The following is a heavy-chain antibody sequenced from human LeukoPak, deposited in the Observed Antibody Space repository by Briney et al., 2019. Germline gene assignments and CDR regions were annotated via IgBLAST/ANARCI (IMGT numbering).Heavy chain of an antibody. Sequence: GGSLRLSCAASRFSFSSYGMHWVRQAPGKGLEWVAFIRYDGSNKYYADSVKGRFTISRDNSKNTLYLQMNSLRAEDTAVYYCARQARGGSYPNYYYYYMDVWGKGTTVTISS. J-gene: IGHJ6*03. D-gene: IGHD1-26*01. CDR3: ARQARGGSYPNYYYYYMDV. CDR1: RFSFSSYG. V-gene: IGHV3-30*02. CDR2: IRYDGSNK.